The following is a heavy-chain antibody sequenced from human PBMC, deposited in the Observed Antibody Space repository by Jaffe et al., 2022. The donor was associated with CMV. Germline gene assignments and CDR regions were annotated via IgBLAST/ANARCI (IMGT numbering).Heavy chain of an antibody. V-gene: IGHV4-31*03. CDR2: IYYSGST. CDR1: GGSISSGGYH. Sequence: QVQLQESGPGLVKPSQTLSLTCTVSGGSISSGGYHWSWIRQLPGKGLEWIGYIYYSGSTYYNPSLESRVTMSVDTSENQFSLRLSSLTAADTAVYYCARDPQLPPYFYGMDVWGQGTTVTVSS. J-gene: IGHJ6*02. D-gene: IGHD2-2*01. CDR3: ARDPQLPPYFYGMDV.